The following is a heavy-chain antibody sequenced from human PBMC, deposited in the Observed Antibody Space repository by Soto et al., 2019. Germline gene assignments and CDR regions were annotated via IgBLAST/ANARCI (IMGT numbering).Heavy chain of an antibody. D-gene: IGHD3-9*01. CDR2: IIPIFGTA. J-gene: IGHJ3*02. V-gene: IGHV1-69*13. Sequence: SVKVSCKASGGTFSSYAISWVRQAPGQGLEWMGGIIPIFGTANYAQKFQGRVTITADESTSTAYMELSSLRSEDTAVYYCATPGSRGRYFDWARAFDIWGQGTMVTVSS. CDR1: GGTFSSYA. CDR3: ATPGSRGRYFDWARAFDI.